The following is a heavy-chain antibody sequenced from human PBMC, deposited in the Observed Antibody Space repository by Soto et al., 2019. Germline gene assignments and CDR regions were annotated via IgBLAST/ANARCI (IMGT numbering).Heavy chain of an antibody. CDR3: ARGLGIRFLEWSPLYYYYYGMDV. V-gene: IGHV1-46*01. Sequence: QVQLVQSGAEVKKPGASVKVSCKASGYTFTSYYMHWVRQAPGQGLEWMGIINPSGGSTSYAQKFQGRVTMTRDTSTSTVYMELSSLRSEDTAVYYCARGLGIRFLEWSPLYYYYYGMDVWGQGTTVTVSS. CDR2: INPSGGST. CDR1: GYTFTSYY. D-gene: IGHD3-3*01. J-gene: IGHJ6*02.